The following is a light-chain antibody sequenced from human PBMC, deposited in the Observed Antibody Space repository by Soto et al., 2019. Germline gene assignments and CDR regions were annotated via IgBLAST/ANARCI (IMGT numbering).Light chain of an antibody. J-gene: IGLJ1*01. CDR1: SSNIGGNS. Sequence: QSVLTQPPSVSAAPGQRVTISCSGSSSNIGGNSVSWYQQLPGTAPKLLIYDDDKRPSGIPDRFSGSKSGTSATLGITGFQTGDDSDYYCGPWDRSPIPNLFGTGTKVT. V-gene: IGLV1-51*01. CDR3: GPWDRSPIPNL. CDR2: DDD.